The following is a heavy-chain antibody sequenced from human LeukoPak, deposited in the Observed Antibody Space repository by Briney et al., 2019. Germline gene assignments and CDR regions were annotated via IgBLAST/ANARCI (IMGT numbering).Heavy chain of an antibody. V-gene: IGHV3-23*01. CDR1: GFTFSSYG. D-gene: IGHD3-10*01. Sequence: GGSLRLSCAASGFTFSSYGMSWVRQAPGKGLEWVSAISGSGGSTYYADSVKGRFTISRDNSKNTLYLQMNSLRAEDTAVYYCAKVFRGVMIPFDYWGQGTLVTVSS. J-gene: IGHJ4*02. CDR3: AKVFRGVMIPFDY. CDR2: ISGSGGST.